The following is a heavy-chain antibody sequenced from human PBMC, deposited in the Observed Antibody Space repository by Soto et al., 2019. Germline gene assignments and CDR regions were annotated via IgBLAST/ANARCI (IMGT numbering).Heavy chain of an antibody. Sequence: GGSLRLSCAASGFTFTRYGMSWVRQAPGKGLEWVSSISSTTNYIYYGDSMKGRFTISRDNAKNSLYLEMNSLRAEDTAVYYCARESEDLTSNFDYWGHGTLVSSSS. V-gene: IGHV3-21*06. CDR2: ISSTTNYI. CDR1: GFTFTRYG. CDR3: ARESEDLTSNFDY. J-gene: IGHJ4*01.